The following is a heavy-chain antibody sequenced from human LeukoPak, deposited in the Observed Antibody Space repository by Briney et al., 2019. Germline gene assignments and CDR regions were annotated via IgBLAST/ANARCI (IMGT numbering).Heavy chain of an antibody. CDR1: GGSISSGSYY. V-gene: IGHV4-61*02. CDR3: ARGSSGYYYYYMDV. J-gene: IGHJ6*03. Sequence: SQTLSLTCTVSGGSISSGSYYWSWIRRPAGKGLEWIGRIYTSGSTNYNPSLKSRVTISVDTSKNQFSLKLSSVTAADTAVYYCARGSSGYYYYYMDVWGKGTTVTVSS. D-gene: IGHD3-22*01. CDR2: IYTSGST.